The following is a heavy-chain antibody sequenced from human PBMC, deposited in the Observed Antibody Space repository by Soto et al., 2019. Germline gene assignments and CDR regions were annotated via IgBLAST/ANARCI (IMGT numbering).Heavy chain of an antibody. CDR2: ITGGSGFT. CDR1: GFTFSTFA. J-gene: IGHJ4*02. D-gene: IGHD1-26*01. Sequence: AGGSLRLSCAASGFTFSTFAMNWVRQAPGKGLEWVSGITGGSGFTFYADSVKGRFTISRDDSENTLFLQMSSLRAEDTAKYYCAKSGPTNYFDSGAREPWSPSPQ. CDR3: AKSGPTNYFDS. V-gene: IGHV3-23*01.